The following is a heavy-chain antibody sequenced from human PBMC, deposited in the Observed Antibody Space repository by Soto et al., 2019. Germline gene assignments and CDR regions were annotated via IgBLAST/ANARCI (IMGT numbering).Heavy chain of an antibody. V-gene: IGHV3-66*01. CDR2: ISSGGSA. J-gene: IGHJ4*02. CDR1: GFTVSSNY. D-gene: IGHD3-10*01. Sequence: GGSLRLSCAASGFTVSSNYMSWVRQAPGKGLDWVSLISSGGSAYYADSVKGRFTISRDTSKNTLSLQMNSLRVEDTAVYYCARWGGSRSSGYYIDHWGQGTLVTVSS. CDR3: ARWGGSRSSGYYIDH.